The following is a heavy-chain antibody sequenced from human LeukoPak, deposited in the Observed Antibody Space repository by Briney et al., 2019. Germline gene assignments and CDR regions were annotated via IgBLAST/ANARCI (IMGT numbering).Heavy chain of an antibody. Sequence: GRTLRLSCAASGFTFSSYGMHWVRQAPGKGLEWVAVISYDGSNKYYADSVNGRFTISRDNSKNTLYLQMNSLRAEDTAVYCCTIGATTVTTPWGYWGQGTLVTVSS. V-gene: IGHV3-30*03. D-gene: IGHD4-17*01. J-gene: IGHJ4*01. CDR3: TIGATTVTTPWGY. CDR1: GFTFSSYG. CDR2: ISYDGSNK.